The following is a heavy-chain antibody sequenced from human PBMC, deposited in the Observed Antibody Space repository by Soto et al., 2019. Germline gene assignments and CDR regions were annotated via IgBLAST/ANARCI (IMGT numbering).Heavy chain of an antibody. D-gene: IGHD3-22*01. CDR2: IYYSGST. CDR3: ARAPYYDSSGYVFDY. Sequence: TSETLSLTCTVSGGSISSGGYYWSWIRQHPGKGLEWIGYIYYSGSTYYNPSLKSRVTISVDTSKNQFSLKLGSVTAADTAVYYCARAPYYDSSGYVFDYWGQGTLVTVSS. J-gene: IGHJ4*02. V-gene: IGHV4-31*03. CDR1: GGSISSGGYY.